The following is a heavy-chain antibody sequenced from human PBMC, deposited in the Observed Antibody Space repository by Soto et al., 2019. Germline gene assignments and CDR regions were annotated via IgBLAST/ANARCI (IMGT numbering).Heavy chain of an antibody. V-gene: IGHV1-69*02. D-gene: IGHD3-10*01. CDR3: ASDDLYYCSGRQNFEF. CDR1: GGTFTSHT. CDR2: VIPLLNIK. J-gene: IGHJ4*02. Sequence: QVQLVQSGSEVKKPGSSVKVSCKASGGTFTSHTFNWVRQAPGQGLEWMGRVIPLLNIKNYAQIFQGRLTINADISTNSSYMELGSLTSDDSAVYFGASDDLYYCSGRQNFEFWGRGTLVTVSS.